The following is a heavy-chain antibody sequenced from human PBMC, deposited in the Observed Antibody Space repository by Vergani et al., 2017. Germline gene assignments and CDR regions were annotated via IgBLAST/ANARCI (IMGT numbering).Heavy chain of an antibody. CDR2: IWYDGSNK. V-gene: IGHV3-33*01. CDR1: GFTFSSYG. Sequence: QVQLVESGGGVVQPGRSLRLSCAASGFTFSSYGMHWVRQAPGKGLEWVAVIWYDGSNKYYADSVKGRFTISRDNSKNTLYLQMNSLRAEDTAVYYCARDPSQRLLEWFLDYWGQGTLVTVSS. J-gene: IGHJ4*02. D-gene: IGHD3-3*01. CDR3: ARDPSQRLLEWFLDY.